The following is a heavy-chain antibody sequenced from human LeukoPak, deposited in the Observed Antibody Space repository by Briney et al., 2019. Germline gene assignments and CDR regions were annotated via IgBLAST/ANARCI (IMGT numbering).Heavy chain of an antibody. CDR1: GGSISSGDYY. J-gene: IGHJ4*02. V-gene: IGHV4-30-4*08. CDR2: IYYSGST. CDR3: ASQSKGTFDY. Sequence: SETLSLTCTVSGGSISSGDYYWSWIRQPPGKGLEWIGYIYYSGSTYYNPSLKSRVTISVDTSKNQFSLKLSSVTAADTAVYYCASQSKGTFDYWGQGTLVTVPS.